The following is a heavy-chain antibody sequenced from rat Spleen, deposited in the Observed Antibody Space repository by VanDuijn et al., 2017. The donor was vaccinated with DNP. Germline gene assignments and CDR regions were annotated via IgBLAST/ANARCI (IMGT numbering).Heavy chain of an antibody. J-gene: IGHJ2*01. CDR3: TREKTGRD. D-gene: IGHD5-1*01. CDR2: ISYDGSST. Sequence: EVQLVETGGGLVQPGRSLKLSCAASGFTFSDYNMAWVRQAPKKGLEWVATISYDGSSTYYPDSVKGRFSISRDNAKSTLYLQMNSLRSEDTATYYCTREKTGRDWGQGVMVTVSS. V-gene: IGHV5-7*01. CDR1: GFTFSDYN.